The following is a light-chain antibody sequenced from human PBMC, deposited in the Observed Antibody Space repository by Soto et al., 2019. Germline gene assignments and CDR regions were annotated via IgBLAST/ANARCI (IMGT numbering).Light chain of an antibody. Sequence: EIVLTQSPATLSLSPVERATLSCRASQSVSSYLAWYQQKPGQAPRLLIYDASNRATGIPARFSGSGSGTDFTLTISSLEPEDFAVYYCQQRSNRAITFGQGTRLEIK. CDR1: QSVSSY. CDR3: QQRSNRAIT. J-gene: IGKJ5*01. V-gene: IGKV3-11*01. CDR2: DAS.